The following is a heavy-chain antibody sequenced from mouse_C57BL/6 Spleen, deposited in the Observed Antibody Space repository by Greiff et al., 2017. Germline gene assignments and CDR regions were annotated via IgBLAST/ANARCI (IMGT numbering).Heavy chain of an antibody. CDR3: AKIYSEPYWYFDV. CDR2: INPNNGGT. J-gene: IGHJ1*03. Sequence: EVQLQESGPELVKPGASVKMSCKASGYTFTDYNMHWVKQSHGKSLEWIGYINPNNGGTSYNQKFKGKATLTVNKSSSTAYMERRSLTSEDSAVYYCAKIYSEPYWYFDVWGTGTTVTVSS. V-gene: IGHV1-22*01. D-gene: IGHD1-1*01. CDR1: GYTFTDYN.